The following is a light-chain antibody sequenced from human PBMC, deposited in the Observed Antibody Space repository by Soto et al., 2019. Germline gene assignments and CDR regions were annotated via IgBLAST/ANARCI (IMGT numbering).Light chain of an antibody. J-gene: IGLJ3*02. CDR2: SNN. CDR1: SSNIGSNT. V-gene: IGLV1-44*01. Sequence: QSVLTQPPSASGTPGQKVTISCSGSSSNIGSNTVNWYQQLPGTAPKLLIYSNNQRPSGVPDRCSGSKSGTSASLAISGLQSEDEADYSCAVWDDSLDARVFGGGTKLTVL. CDR3: AVWDDSLDARV.